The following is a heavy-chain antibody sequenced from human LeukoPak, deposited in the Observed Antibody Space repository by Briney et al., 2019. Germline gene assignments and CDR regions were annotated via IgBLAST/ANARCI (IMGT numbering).Heavy chain of an antibody. CDR1: GGSISSYY. D-gene: IGHD3-22*01. CDR2: IYYSGST. CDR3: ARDVSSGYYYFDY. J-gene: IGHJ4*02. V-gene: IGHV4-59*01. Sequence: PSETLSLTCTVSGGSISSYYWSWIRQPPGKGLEWIGYIYYSGSTNYNPSLKSRVTISVDTSKNQFSLKLSSVTAADTAVYYCARDVSSGYYYFDYWGQGTLVTVSS.